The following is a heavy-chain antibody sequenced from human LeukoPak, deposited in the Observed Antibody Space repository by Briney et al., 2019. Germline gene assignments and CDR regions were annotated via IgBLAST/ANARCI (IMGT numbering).Heavy chain of an antibody. CDR2: IYTSGST. J-gene: IGHJ4*02. Sequence: PSQTLSLTCTVSGGSISSGSYYWSWIRQPAGKGLEWIGRIYTSGSTNYNPSLKSRVTISVGTSKNQFSLKLSSVTAADTAVYYCARVLEGSHIDYWGQGTLVTVSS. V-gene: IGHV4-61*02. CDR1: GGSISSGSYY. D-gene: IGHD3-3*01. CDR3: ARVLEGSHIDY.